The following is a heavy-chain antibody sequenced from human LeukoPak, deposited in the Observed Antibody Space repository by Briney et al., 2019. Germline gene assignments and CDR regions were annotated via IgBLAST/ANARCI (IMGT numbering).Heavy chain of an antibody. D-gene: IGHD6-19*01. CDR3: ANHKPWAGRSSGWSLTPHRDIAHYYYYGMDV. Sequence: PGGSLRLSCAASGFPFSSYAMSWVRQAPGKGLEWVSAISGSGATTYYADSVKGRFNISRHTSTNTLYLQMNSLRAEDTAVYYCANHKPWAGRSSGWSLTPHRDIAHYYYYGMDVWGQGTTVTVSS. J-gene: IGHJ6*02. CDR2: ISGSGATT. CDR1: GFPFSSYA. V-gene: IGHV3-23*01.